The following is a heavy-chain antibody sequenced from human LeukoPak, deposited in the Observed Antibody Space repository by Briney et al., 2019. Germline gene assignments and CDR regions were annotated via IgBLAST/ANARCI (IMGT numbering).Heavy chain of an antibody. D-gene: IGHD6-19*01. CDR1: GFTFSSYW. J-gene: IGHJ4*02. Sequence: GGSLRLSCAASGFTFSSYWMSWVRQAPGKGLEWVANIKQDGSEKYYVDSVKGRFTIYRDNAKNSLYLQMNSLGAEDTAVYYCARLGEQWLVLDYWGQGTLVTVSS. CDR2: IKQDGSEK. CDR3: ARLGEQWLVLDY. V-gene: IGHV3-7*03.